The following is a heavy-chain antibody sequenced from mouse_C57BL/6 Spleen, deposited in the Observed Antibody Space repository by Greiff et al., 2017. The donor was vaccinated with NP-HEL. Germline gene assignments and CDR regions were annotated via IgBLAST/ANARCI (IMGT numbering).Heavy chain of an antibody. CDR2: INPNNGGT. V-gene: IGHV1-26*01. Sequence: EVQLQQSGPELVKPGASVKISCKASGYTFTDYYMNWVKQSHGKSLEWIGDINPNNGGTSYNQKFKGKATLTVDKSSSTAYMELRSLTSEDSAVYYCATLRLRRGYAMDYWGQGTSVTVSS. J-gene: IGHJ4*01. CDR1: GYTFTDYY. D-gene: IGHD2-4*01. CDR3: ATLRLRRGYAMDY.